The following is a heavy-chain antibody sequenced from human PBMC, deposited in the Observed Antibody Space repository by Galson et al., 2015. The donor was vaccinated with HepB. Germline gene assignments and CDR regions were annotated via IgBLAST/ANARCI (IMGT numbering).Heavy chain of an antibody. D-gene: IGHD2-8*01. CDR2: VSGDGSNA. V-gene: IGHV3-30-3*01. CDR1: GFTFRTYA. CDR3: ARDRCHLLPCDDAFDM. Sequence: SLRLSCAASGFTFRTYAMHWVRQAPDKGLEWVAVVSGDGSNAYYAESVKGRLTISRDNSKNTLYLQMNSLREEDTAIYYCARDRCHLLPCDDAFDMWGQGTMLIVSS. J-gene: IGHJ3*02.